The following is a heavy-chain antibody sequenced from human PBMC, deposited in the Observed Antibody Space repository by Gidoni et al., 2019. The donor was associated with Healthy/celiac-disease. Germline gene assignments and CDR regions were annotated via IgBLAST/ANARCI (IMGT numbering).Heavy chain of an antibody. D-gene: IGHD2-2*02. CDR1: GYTFTGHY. J-gene: IGHJ5*02. CDR2: INPNSGGT. V-gene: IGHV1-2*02. CDR3: AREWGDCSSTSCYRFHWFDP. Sequence: QVQLVQSGAEVKKPGASVKVSCKASGYTFTGHYMHWVRQAPGQGLEWMGWINPNSGGTNYAQKFQGRVTMTRDTSISTAYMELSRLRSDDTAVYYCAREWGDCSSTSCYRFHWFDPWGQGTLVTVSS.